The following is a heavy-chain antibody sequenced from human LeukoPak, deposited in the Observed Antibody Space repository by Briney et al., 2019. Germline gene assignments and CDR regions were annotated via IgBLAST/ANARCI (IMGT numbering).Heavy chain of an antibody. Sequence: TPSETLSLTCAVSGYSISSGYYWGWIRQPPGKGLEWIGSIYHSGSTYYNPSLKSRVTISVDTSKNQFSLKLSSVTAADTAVYYCASSRLITIFGVVIMGNWFDPWGQGTLVTVSS. CDR2: IYHSGST. J-gene: IGHJ5*02. CDR1: GYSISSGYY. CDR3: ASSRLITIFGVVIMGNWFDP. D-gene: IGHD3-3*01. V-gene: IGHV4-38-2*01.